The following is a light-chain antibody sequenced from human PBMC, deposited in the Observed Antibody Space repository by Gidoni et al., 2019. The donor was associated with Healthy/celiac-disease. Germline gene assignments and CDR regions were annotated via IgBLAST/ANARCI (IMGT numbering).Light chain of an antibody. J-gene: IGLJ3*02. CDR2: SNN. CDR3: AARDDSLNGWV. V-gene: IGLV1-44*01. CDR1: SSNIGRSP. Sequence: QSVLAPPPSASGTTGQRVTCSWSGCSSNIGRSPGTWYQHLPGTAPKLLISSNNQRPSGVPDRFSGSKSGTSASLAISGLQSEDEADYYCAARDDSLNGWVFGGGTKLTVL.